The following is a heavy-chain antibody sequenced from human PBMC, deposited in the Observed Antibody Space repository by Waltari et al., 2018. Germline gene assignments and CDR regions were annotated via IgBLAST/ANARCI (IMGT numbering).Heavy chain of an antibody. CDR2: ISGSNNYI. D-gene: IGHD3-22*01. CDR3: AREVMGGYYLDY. CDR1: GITFSTHT. J-gene: IGHJ4*02. Sequence: EVQLVESGGGLVTPGGSLRVSGAASGITFSTHTMNWVRQAPGKGLEWVSSISGSNNYIYYADSMKGRFTISRDNAKNSLYLQMSSLRAEDTAVYYCAREVMGGYYLDYWGQGTLVTVSS. V-gene: IGHV3-21*06.